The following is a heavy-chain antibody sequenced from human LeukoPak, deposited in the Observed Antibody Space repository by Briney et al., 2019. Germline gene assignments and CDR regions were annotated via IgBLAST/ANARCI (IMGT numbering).Heavy chain of an antibody. J-gene: IGHJ4*02. CDR2: ITGSGGFT. Sequence: GGPLRLSCAASGFPFSTYAMNWVRQAPGKGLEWVSVITGSGGFTQYADSVKGRFTISRDNSKNTVYLQMNSLRVEDTALYYCVRSLDYWGQGTLVTVSS. V-gene: IGHV3-23*01. CDR3: VRSLDY. CDR1: GFPFSTYA.